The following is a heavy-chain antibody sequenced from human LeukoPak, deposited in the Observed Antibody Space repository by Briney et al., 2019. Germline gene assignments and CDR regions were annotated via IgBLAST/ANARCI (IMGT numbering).Heavy chain of an antibody. Sequence: GGSLRLSCAASGFTFSSYSMNCVRQAPGKGLECGSSISSSSSYIYYTDSVKGRFTISRDNAKNSLYLQMNSLRAEDTAVSYCARSGDYLGDYYYYYYMDVWGKGTTVTVSS. CDR3: ARSGDYLGDYYYYYYMDV. D-gene: IGHD4-17*01. CDR2: ISSSSSYI. J-gene: IGHJ6*03. V-gene: IGHV3-21*01. CDR1: GFTFSSYS.